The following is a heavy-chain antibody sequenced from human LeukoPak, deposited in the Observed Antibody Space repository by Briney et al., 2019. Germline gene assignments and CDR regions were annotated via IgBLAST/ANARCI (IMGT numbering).Heavy chain of an antibody. J-gene: IGHJ4*02. CDR2: ITGSSDST. CDR3: AKGSGAARLYYFDY. D-gene: IGHD4/OR15-4a*01. V-gene: IGHV3-23*01. CDR1: GFTFRNYV. Sequence: GASLRLSCAASGFTFRNYVMSWVRQAPGKGLEWVSAITGSSDSTYYADSVKGRFTISRDNPKNTLDLQMNSLRAEDTAVYYCAKGSGAARLYYFDYWGQGTLVTVSS.